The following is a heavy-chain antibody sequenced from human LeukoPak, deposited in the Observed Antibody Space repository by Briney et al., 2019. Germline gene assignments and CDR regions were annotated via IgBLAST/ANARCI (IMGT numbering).Heavy chain of an antibody. CDR2: ISSGSTYM. D-gene: IGHD6-6*01. Sequence: GGSLRLSCAASEFTFSSYAMSWVRQAPGKGLEWVSSISSGSTYMYYADSVKGRFTISRDNAQNSMYLQMNSLRAEDTAVYYCGRVGGRSKAAKGDAFDIWGQGTMVTVSS. CDR3: GRVGGRSKAAKGDAFDI. J-gene: IGHJ3*02. CDR1: EFTFSSYA. V-gene: IGHV3-21*01.